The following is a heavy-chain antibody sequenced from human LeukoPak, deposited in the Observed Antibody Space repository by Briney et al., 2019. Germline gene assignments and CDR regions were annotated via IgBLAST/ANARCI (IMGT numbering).Heavy chain of an antibody. J-gene: IGHJ3*02. D-gene: IGHD6-19*01. V-gene: IGHV3-48*01. CDR3: MSSSSFYRQWLTSLPHDAFDI. CDR1: GFTFSSYS. Sequence: PGGSLRLSCAASGFTFSSYSMNWVRQAPGKGLEWVSYISSSSSTIYYADSVKGRFTISRDNAKNSLYLQMNSLRAEDTAVYYCMSSSSFYRQWLTSLPHDAFDIWGQGTMVTVSS. CDR2: ISSSSSTI.